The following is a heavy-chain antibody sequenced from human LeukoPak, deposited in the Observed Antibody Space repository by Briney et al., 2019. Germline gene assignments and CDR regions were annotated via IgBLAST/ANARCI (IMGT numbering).Heavy chain of an antibody. J-gene: IGHJ4*02. CDR3: ARELNDCSGGSCYHTTFDY. CDR2: ISGSGGST. V-gene: IGHV3-23*01. CDR1: GFTFSSYA. D-gene: IGHD2-15*01. Sequence: PGGSLRLSCAASGFTFSSYAMGWVRQAPGKGLEWVSAISGSGGSTYYADSVKGRFTISRDNAKNSLYLQMNSLRAEDTAVYYCARELNDCSGGSCYHTTFDYWGQGTLVTVSS.